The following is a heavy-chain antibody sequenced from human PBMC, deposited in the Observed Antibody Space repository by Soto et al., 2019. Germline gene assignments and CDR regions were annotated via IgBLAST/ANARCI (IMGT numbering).Heavy chain of an antibody. Sequence: GGSLRLSCAASGFTFSSYSMNWVRQAPGKGLEWVSYVSSSSSTIYYADSVKGRFTISRDNAKNSLYLQMNSLRAEDTAVYYCASMYCSSTSCYSNYYYYCYMDVWGKANTVTVSS. D-gene: IGHD2-2*01. CDR3: ASMYCSSTSCYSNYYYYCYMDV. CDR1: GFTFSSYS. J-gene: IGHJ6*03. CDR2: VSSSSSTI. V-gene: IGHV3-48*01.